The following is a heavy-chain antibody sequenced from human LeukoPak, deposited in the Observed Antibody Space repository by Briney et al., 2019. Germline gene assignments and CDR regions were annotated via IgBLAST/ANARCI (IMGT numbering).Heavy chain of an antibody. CDR1: GGTFSSYA. CDR2: IIPIFGTA. D-gene: IGHD1-14*01. CDR3: AKLILWGTLAGDY. J-gene: IGHJ4*02. Sequence: ASVKVSCKASGGTFSSYAISWVRQAPGQGLEWMGGIIPIFGTANYAQKFQGRVTITADKSTSTAYMELSSLRSEDTAVYYCAKLILWGTLAGDYWGQGTLVTVSS. V-gene: IGHV1-69*06.